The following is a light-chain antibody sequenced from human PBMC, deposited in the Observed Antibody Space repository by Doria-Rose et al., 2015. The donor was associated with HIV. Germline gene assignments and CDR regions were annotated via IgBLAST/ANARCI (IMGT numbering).Light chain of an antibody. CDR2: LGS. V-gene: IGKV2-28*01. Sequence: TQSPLSLPVTPGEPASISCRSSQSLLYTNGYNYLDWYLQKPGLSPQLLIYLGSNRSSGVPDRFSGSGSGTDFTLKINRVEAEDVGVYYCMQALQSPITFGQGTRLDIK. J-gene: IGKJ5*01. CDR3: MQALQSPIT. CDR1: QSLLYTNGYNY.